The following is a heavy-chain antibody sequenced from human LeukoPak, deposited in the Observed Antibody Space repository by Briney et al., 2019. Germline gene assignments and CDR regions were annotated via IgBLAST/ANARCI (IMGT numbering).Heavy chain of an antibody. CDR2: ISYDGNNK. D-gene: IGHD4-17*01. V-gene: IGHV3-30*09. J-gene: IGHJ4*02. Sequence: GGSLRLSCAASGFTFSSYAMHWVRQTPGKGLEWVAFISYDGNNKNYADSVKGRFAISRDNSKNTLYLQMNSLRAEDTAVYYCANGRTYGDYGGNYWGQGTLVTVSS. CDR1: GFTFSSYA. CDR3: ANGRTYGDYGGNY.